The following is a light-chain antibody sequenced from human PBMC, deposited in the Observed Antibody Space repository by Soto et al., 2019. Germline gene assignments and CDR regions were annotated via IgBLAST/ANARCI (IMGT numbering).Light chain of an antibody. J-gene: IGLJ1*01. CDR2: EVS. V-gene: IGLV2-14*01. CDR3: SSYTSISTYV. Sequence: QSVLAQPASVSGSPGQSITISCTGTSSDVGGYNYVSWYQQHPGKVPKLLVYEVSNRPSGVSNRFSGSKSGNTASLTISGLQAEDEADYYCSSYTSISTYVFGTGTKVTVL. CDR1: SSDVGGYNY.